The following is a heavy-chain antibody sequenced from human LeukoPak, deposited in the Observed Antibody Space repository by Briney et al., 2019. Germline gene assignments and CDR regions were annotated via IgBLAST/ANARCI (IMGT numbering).Heavy chain of an antibody. CDR3: ARVGNWNAIDY. J-gene: IGHJ4*02. V-gene: IGHV4-61*02. D-gene: IGHD1-1*01. Sequence: PSETLSLTCTVSGGSISSGSYYWSWIRQPAGKGLEWIGRIYTSGSTNYNPSLKSRVTISVDRSKNQFSLNLSSVTAADTAVYYCARVGNWNAIDYWGQGTLVTVSS. CDR2: IYTSGST. CDR1: GGSISSGSYY.